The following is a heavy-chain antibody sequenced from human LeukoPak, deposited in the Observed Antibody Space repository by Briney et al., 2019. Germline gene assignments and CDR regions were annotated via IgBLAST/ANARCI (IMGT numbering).Heavy chain of an antibody. J-gene: IGHJ4*02. D-gene: IGHD3-16*01. CDR3: VKGPSSGIWSYTDY. Sequence: GGSLRLSCAASGFSFSYYAMNWVRQAPGKGLEWVSAITGNGDSTYYADSVQGRFTISRDNSKNTLFLQMNSLRAEDTAVYYCVKGPSSGIWSYTDYWGRGTLVTVSS. V-gene: IGHV3-23*01. CDR1: GFSFSYYA. CDR2: ITGNGDST.